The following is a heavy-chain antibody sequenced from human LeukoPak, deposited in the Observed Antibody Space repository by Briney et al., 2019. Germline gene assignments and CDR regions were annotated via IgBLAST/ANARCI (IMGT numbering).Heavy chain of an antibody. CDR1: GFTFSDYY. J-gene: IGHJ6*04. Sequence: GGSLRLSCVASGFTFSDYYMSWIRHAPGKGLGWVSYISSSGSTIYYADSVKGGFTLSRDNAKNALYLQMNSLRAEDTAVYYCAELGITMIGGVWGKGTTVTISS. CDR2: ISSSGSTI. CDR3: AELGITMIGGV. D-gene: IGHD3-10*02. V-gene: IGHV3-11*04.